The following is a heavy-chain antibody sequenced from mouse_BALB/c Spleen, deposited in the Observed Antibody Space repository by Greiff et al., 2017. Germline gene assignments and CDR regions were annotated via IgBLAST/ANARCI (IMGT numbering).Heavy chain of an antibody. J-gene: IGHJ2*01. CDR2: IYPYNGGT. CDR1: GYTFTDYN. CDR3: ARDNYGYQFFDY. Sequence: VQLQQSGPELVKPGASVKISCKASGYTFTDYNMHWVKQSHGKSLEWIGYIYPYNGGTGYNQKFKSKATLTVDNSSSTAYMELRSLTSEDSAVYYCARDNYGYQFFDYWGQGTTLTVSS. D-gene: IGHD1-2*01. V-gene: IGHV1S29*02.